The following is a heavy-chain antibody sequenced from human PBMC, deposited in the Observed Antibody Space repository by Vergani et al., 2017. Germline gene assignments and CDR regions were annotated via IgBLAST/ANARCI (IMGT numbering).Heavy chain of an antibody. CDR2: IYYDGSKK. Sequence: QVQLVESGGGVVQPGRSLRLSCTSSGFTFSTYAMHWVRQAPGKGLEWVAIIYYDGSKKHYADSVKGRFTIPRDNSRNTLDLLMSSLRAEDTAIYYCVREGSYCGSTTCRNPSYVYYYHMDVWGEGTTVTVSS. D-gene: IGHD2-21*01. CDR3: VREGSYCGSTTCRNPSYVYYYHMDV. J-gene: IGHJ6*03. V-gene: IGHV3-33*01. CDR1: GFTFSTYA.